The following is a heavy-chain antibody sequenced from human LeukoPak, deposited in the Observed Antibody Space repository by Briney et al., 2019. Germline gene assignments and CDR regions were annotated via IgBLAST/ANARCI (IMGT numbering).Heavy chain of an antibody. CDR2: IYSGGST. J-gene: IGHJ4*02. Sequence: RAGGFLRLSCAASGFTVSSNYMSWVRQAPGKGLEWVSVIYSGGSTYYADSVKGRFTISRDNSKNTLYLQMNSLRAEDTAVYYCAKDYTVGSFDYWGQGTLVTVSS. CDR1: GFTVSSNY. D-gene: IGHD4-11*01. V-gene: IGHV3-53*01. CDR3: AKDYTVGSFDY.